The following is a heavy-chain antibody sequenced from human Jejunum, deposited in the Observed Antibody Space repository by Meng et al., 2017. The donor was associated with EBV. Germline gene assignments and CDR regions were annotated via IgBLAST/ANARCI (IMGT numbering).Heavy chain of an antibody. CDR2: IYYSGST. J-gene: IGHJ4*02. V-gene: IGHV4-59*07. CDR1: GGSINNCY. Sequence: PALVKSSDTPSPTCTASGGSINNCYWSWTRQPPGKGLGWIGYIYYSGSTNYNPSLKSRVTISVDTSKNQFSLKLSSVTAADTAVYYCARWWGIAATGMGGGFDYWGQGTLVTVSS. CDR3: ARWWGIAATGMGGGFDY. D-gene: IGHD6-13*01.